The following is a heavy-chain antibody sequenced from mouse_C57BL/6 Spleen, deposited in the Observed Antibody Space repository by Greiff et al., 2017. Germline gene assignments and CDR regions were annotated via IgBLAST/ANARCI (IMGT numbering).Heavy chain of an antibody. D-gene: IGHD1-1*01. CDR2: IYPGSGST. CDR1: GYTFTSYW. J-gene: IGHJ2*01. CDR3: ARGPHYYSSSYDYFDY. Sequence: QVQLQQPGAELVKPGASVKMSCKASGYTFTSYWITWVKQRPGQGLEWIGDIYPGSGSTNYNEKFKSKATLTVDTSSSTAYMQLSSLTSEDSAVYYCARGPHYYSSSYDYFDYWGQGTTLTVSS. V-gene: IGHV1-55*01.